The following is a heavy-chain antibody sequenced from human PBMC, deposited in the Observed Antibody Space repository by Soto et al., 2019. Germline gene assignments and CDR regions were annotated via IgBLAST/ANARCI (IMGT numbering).Heavy chain of an antibody. J-gene: IGHJ4*02. CDR1: GFNFNDYY. CDR3: ARGSSTVRGVTITVTNFDY. CDR2: ISSSSSDT. Sequence: QVHLVESGGGLVKPGGSLRISCAASGFNFNDYYMNWIRQTPGKGLEWISYISSSSSDTKYADSVKGRFTISRDNANTSLYLQMHSLRAEDTAVYFCARGSSTVRGVTITVTNFDYWGQGTLVTVSS. V-gene: IGHV3-11*06. D-gene: IGHD3-10*01.